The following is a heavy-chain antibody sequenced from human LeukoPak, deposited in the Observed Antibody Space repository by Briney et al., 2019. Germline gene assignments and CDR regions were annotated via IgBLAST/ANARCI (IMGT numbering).Heavy chain of an antibody. Sequence: PSETLSLTCTLSGGSISSYYWSWIRQPPGKGLEWIGYIYYSGSTNYNPSLKSRVTISVDTSKNQFSLRLSSVTAADTAVYYCARGGWHLSMYFDLWGRGTLVAVSS. CDR3: ARGGWHLSMYFDL. J-gene: IGHJ2*01. D-gene: IGHD6-6*01. V-gene: IGHV4-59*01. CDR2: IYYSGST. CDR1: GGSISSYY.